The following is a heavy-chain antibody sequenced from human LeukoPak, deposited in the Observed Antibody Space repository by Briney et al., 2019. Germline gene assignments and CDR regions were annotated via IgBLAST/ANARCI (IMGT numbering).Heavy chain of an antibody. V-gene: IGHV4-39*07. CDR2: IYHTGST. CDR1: GGSISSSSYY. Sequence: SETLSLTCTVSGGSISSSSYYWGWIRQPPGKGLDWIGSIYHTGSTYYNPSLKSRVTISADTSKNQFYLKLTSVTAADTAVYYCARDFGSSSTNYYYYMDVWGKGTTVTISS. CDR3: ARDFGSSSTNYYYYMDV. J-gene: IGHJ6*03. D-gene: IGHD6-13*01.